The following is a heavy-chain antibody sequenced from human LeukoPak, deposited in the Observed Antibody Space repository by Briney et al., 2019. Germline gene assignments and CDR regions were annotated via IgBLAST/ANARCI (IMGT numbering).Heavy chain of an antibody. J-gene: IGHJ6*03. Sequence: PGGSLRLSCAASGFSFSSNAMSWVRQAPGKGLEWVSAIINSGGSTYYADSVKGRFTISRDNSKNTLYLQMNSLRAEDTALYYCAKDGYDYYYYYYMDVWGKGTTVTVSS. CDR2: IINSGGST. CDR3: AKDGYDYYYYYYMDV. CDR1: GFSFSSNA. V-gene: IGHV3-23*01. D-gene: IGHD5-12*01.